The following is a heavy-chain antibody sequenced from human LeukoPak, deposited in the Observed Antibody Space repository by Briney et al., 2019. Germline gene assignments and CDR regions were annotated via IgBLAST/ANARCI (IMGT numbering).Heavy chain of an antibody. D-gene: IGHD2-15*01. J-gene: IGHJ4*02. Sequence: ASVKVSCKASGGTFSSYAISWVRQAPGQGLEWMGRIIPILGIANYAQKFHGRVTITADKSTSTAYMELSSLRSEDTAVYYCARGGPPSGRYCSGGSCYNYWGQGTLVTVSS. CDR3: ARGGPPSGRYCSGGSCYNY. CDR1: GGTFSSYA. CDR2: IIPILGIA. V-gene: IGHV1-69*04.